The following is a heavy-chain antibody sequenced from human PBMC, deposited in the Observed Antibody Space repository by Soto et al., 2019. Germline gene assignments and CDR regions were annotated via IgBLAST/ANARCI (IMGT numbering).Heavy chain of an antibody. D-gene: IGHD6-13*01. J-gene: IGHJ5*02. CDR3: VASLAASGLNWLDP. CDR2: IFANGHT. Sequence: PSENLSLTFIFSGGSISEKYWNWVRQPPGKGLEWIGLIFANGHTDYNPSLKSRVTMSVDASKNQFSLRLTSMTAADTAVYYCVASLAASGLNWLDPWGRGTLVTVSS. CDR1: GGSISEKY. V-gene: IGHV4-4*07.